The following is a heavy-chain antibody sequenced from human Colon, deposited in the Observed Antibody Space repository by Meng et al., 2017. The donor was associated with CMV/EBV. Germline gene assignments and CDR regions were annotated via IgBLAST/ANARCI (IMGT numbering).Heavy chain of an antibody. D-gene: IGHD3-16*01. CDR1: GGIYNNYV. J-gene: IGHJ5*02. V-gene: IGHV1-69*05. CDR2: IIPIFGTA. CDR3: ARDRGDFTEYWFDP. Sequence: SVKVSCKASGGIYNNYVISWVRQAPGQGLEWMGGIIPIFGTANYAQKFQGRVTITTDEVTSTAYMEMRSLRSEDTAVHYCARDRGDFTEYWFDPWGQGTLVTVSS.